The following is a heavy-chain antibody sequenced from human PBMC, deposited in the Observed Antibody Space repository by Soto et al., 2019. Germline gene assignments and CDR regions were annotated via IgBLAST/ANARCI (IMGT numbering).Heavy chain of an antibody. V-gene: IGHV3-23*01. J-gene: IGHJ4*02. CDR1: GFTFGSYA. CDR2: LFGSGSST. CDR3: AKHLGGRFDY. Sequence: EVQLLESGGGLIQPGGSLRLSCAASGFTFGSYAMSWVRQAPGKGLEWVSTLFGSGSSTNYAESVKGRFIVSRDNSKNTLYLQMNSLRAEDTAIYYCAKHLGGRFDYWGQGTLVAVSS. D-gene: IGHD6-25*01.